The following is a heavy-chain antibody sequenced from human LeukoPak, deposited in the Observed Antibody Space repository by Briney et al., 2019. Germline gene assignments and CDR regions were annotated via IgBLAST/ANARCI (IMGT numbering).Heavy chain of an antibody. CDR3: AREEFYGDYNDGDAFDI. CDR1: GFTFSSYW. D-gene: IGHD4-17*01. CDR2: IKEDGSEK. J-gene: IGHJ3*02. Sequence: GGSLRLSCAASGFTFSSYWMSWVRQAPGEGLEWVANIKEDGSEKYYADSVKGRFTISRDNAKNSLYLQMNSLRAEDTAVYYCAREEFYGDYNDGDAFDIWGQGTMVTVSS. V-gene: IGHV3-7*01.